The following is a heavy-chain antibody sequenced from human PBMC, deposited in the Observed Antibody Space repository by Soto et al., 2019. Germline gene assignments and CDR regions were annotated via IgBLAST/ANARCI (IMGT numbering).Heavy chain of an antibody. CDR1: VFTFSSYA. Sequence: PGGSLRPSCAASVFTFSSYAMSWVRQAPGKGLEWVSAISGSGGSTYYADSVKGRFTISRDNSKNTLYLQMNSLRAEDTAVYYCAKAHYDFWSGYYPDSPWGQGTLVTVSS. J-gene: IGHJ5*02. D-gene: IGHD3-3*01. CDR3: AKAHYDFWSGYYPDSP. V-gene: IGHV3-23*01. CDR2: ISGSGGST.